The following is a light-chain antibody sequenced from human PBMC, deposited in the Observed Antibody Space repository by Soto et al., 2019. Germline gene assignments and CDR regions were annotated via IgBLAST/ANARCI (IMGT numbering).Light chain of an antibody. CDR3: SSYRDSSTVV. J-gene: IGLJ2*01. V-gene: IGLV2-14*03. Sequence: QSALTQFTSVSGSPGQSITIPCTGTSSDIGSYNYVSWYQQHPGKAPKLLIYDVNNRPSGVSSRFSGSKSGNTASLTISGLQAEDEADYYCSSYRDSSTVVFGGGTQLTVL. CDR2: DVN. CDR1: SSDIGSYNY.